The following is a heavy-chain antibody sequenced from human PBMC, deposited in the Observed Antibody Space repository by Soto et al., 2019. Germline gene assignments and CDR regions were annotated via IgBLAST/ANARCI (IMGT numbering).Heavy chain of an antibody. CDR1: GGTFSSYT. J-gene: IGHJ6*03. CDR3: ARGDCSSTSCYKDYYYYMDV. V-gene: IGHV1-69*02. Sequence: QVQLVRSGAEVKKPGSSVKVSCKASGGTFSSYTISWVRQAPGQGLEWMGRIIPILGIANYAQKFQGRVTITADKSTSTAYMELSSLRSEDTAVYYCARGDCSSTSCYKDYYYYMDVWGKGTTVTVSS. D-gene: IGHD2-2*02. CDR2: IIPILGIA.